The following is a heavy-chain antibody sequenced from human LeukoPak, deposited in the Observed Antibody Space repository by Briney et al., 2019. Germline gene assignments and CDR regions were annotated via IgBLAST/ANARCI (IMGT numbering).Heavy chain of an antibody. CDR3: ARQAAVPGEEKFDY. CDR2: INHSGST. CDR1: GGSFSGYY. J-gene: IGHJ4*02. Sequence: SETLSLTCGVYGGSFSGYYWSWIRQPPGKGLEWFGEINHSGSTNYNPSLKSRVTISVDTSKNQFSLKLNSVTAADTAVYYCARQAAVPGEEKFDYWGQGTLVTVSS. V-gene: IGHV4-34*01. D-gene: IGHD6-19*01.